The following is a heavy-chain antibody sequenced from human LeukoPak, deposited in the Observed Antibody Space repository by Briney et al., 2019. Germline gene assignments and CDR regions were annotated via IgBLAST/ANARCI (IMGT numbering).Heavy chain of an antibody. Sequence: GGSLRLSCAASGFTFSSYSMNWVRQAPGKGLEWVSSISSSSSYIYYADSVKGRFTISRDNAKNSLYLQMNSLRDEDTAVYYCAREIRSSIAVAAFDIWGQGRMVTVSS. D-gene: IGHD6-19*01. CDR1: GFTFSSYS. CDR3: AREIRSSIAVAAFDI. V-gene: IGHV3-21*01. J-gene: IGHJ3*02. CDR2: ISSSSSYI.